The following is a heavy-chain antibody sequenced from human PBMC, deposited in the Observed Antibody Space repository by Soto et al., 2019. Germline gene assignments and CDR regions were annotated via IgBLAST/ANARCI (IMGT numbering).Heavy chain of an antibody. Sequence: QVQLVQSGAEVQKPGSSVKVSCKASGGTFSSYAISWVRQAPGQGLEWMGGIIPIFGTANYAQKFQGRVTITADKSTSTAYMELSSLRSEDTAVYYCARDFGGITMVRGVIGYWGQGTLVTVSS. J-gene: IGHJ4*02. CDR1: GGTFSSYA. CDR2: IIPIFGTA. V-gene: IGHV1-69*06. CDR3: ARDFGGITMVRGVIGY. D-gene: IGHD3-10*01.